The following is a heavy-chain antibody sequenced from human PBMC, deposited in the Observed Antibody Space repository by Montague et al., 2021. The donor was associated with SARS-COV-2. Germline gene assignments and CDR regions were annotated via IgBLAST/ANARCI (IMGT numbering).Heavy chain of an antibody. CDR1: EFAFSSYA. J-gene: IGHJ4*02. D-gene: IGHD5-18*01. V-gene: IGHV3-23*01. Sequence: SLRLSCAASEFAFSSYAMSWVRQAPGKGLEWVSAISGSGGSTYYADSVKGRFTISRGNSKNTLYVQMNSLRAEDTAMYYCAKLTTGYSYGTGDYWGQGTLVTVSS. CDR2: ISGSGGST. CDR3: AKLTTGYSYGTGDY.